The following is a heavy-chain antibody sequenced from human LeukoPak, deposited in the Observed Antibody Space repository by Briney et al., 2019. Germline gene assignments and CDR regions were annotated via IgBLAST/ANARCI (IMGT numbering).Heavy chain of an antibody. J-gene: IGHJ5*02. Sequence: SETLSFSCTVSGGSISCYYWSWIRKPAGKGLELIGRIYTSRSTNYNPSLKSRVTMSVDTSKNQFSLKLSSVTAADTAVYYCARDGRVHNWFDPWGQGTLVTVSS. V-gene: IGHV4-4*07. CDR1: GGSISCYY. CDR3: ARDGRVHNWFDP. CDR2: IYTSRST. D-gene: IGHD2-15*01.